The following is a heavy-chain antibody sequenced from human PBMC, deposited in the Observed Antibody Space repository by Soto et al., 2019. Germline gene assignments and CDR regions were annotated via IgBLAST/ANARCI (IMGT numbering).Heavy chain of an antibody. CDR2: INHSGGT. J-gene: IGHJ4*02. Sequence: PSETLSLTCAVYGGSFSGYYWTWIRQPPGTGLEWIGEINHSGGTNYNPSLKSRVTISVDTSKNQFSLKLTSVTAADTAVYYCARDKIRDLYDYWGRGTLVTVSS. V-gene: IGHV4-34*01. CDR1: GGSFSGYY. D-gene: IGHD3-3*02. CDR3: ARDKIRDLYDY.